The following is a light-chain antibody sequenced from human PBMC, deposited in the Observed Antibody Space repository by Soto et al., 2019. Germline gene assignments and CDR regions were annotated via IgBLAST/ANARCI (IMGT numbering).Light chain of an antibody. CDR3: SSYTSSSTPWV. CDR1: SSDVGGYNY. J-gene: IGLJ3*02. Sequence: QSALTQPASVSGSPGQSITISCTGTSSDVGGYNYVSWYQQHPGKAPKLMIYEVSNRPSGVSDRFSCSKSGNKAALTISGLQAEDEADYYCSSYTSSSTPWVFGGGTKLTVL. V-gene: IGLV2-14*01. CDR2: EVS.